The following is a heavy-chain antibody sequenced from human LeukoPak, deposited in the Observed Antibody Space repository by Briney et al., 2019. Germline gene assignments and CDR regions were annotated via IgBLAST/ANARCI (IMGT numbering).Heavy chain of an antibody. CDR2: IYYSGST. J-gene: IGHJ5*02. CDR1: GGSISSSSYC. D-gene: IGHD6-19*01. V-gene: IGHV4-39*01. Sequence: SETLSLTCTVSGGSISSSSYCWGRIRQPPGKGLEWIGRIYYSGSTYYNPSLKSRVTISVDTSKNQFSLKLSSVTAADTAVYYCARTYSSGWYGGNWFDPWGQGTLVTVSS. CDR3: ARTYSSGWYGGNWFDP.